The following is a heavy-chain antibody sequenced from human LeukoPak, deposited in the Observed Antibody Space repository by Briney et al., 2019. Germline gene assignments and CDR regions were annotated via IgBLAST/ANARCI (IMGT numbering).Heavy chain of an antibody. CDR1: GGSISSSSYY. V-gene: IGHV4-39*01. J-gene: IGHJ5*02. CDR3: ARRGYSYGSTNYWFDP. CDR2: IYYSGST. D-gene: IGHD5-18*01. Sequence: SETLSLTCTVSGGSISSSSYYWGWIRKPPGKGLAWIGSIYYSGSTYYNPSLKSRVTISVDTSKNQFSLKLSSVTAADTAVYYCARRGYSYGSTNYWFDPWGQGTLVTVSS.